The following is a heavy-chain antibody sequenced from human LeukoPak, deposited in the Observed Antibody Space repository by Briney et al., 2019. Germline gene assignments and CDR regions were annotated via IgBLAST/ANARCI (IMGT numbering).Heavy chain of an antibody. J-gene: IGHJ4*02. CDR1: GGSISSYY. Sequence: SETLSLTCTVSGGSISSYYWSWIRQPPGKGLEWIGYIYDSGNTNNNPSLKSRVTISVDTSKNQFSLKLSSVTAADTAVYYCARQAYCGGDCYSDYFDYWGQGTLVTVSS. CDR3: ARQAYCGGDCYSDYFDY. D-gene: IGHD2-21*01. CDR2: IYDSGNT. V-gene: IGHV4-59*08.